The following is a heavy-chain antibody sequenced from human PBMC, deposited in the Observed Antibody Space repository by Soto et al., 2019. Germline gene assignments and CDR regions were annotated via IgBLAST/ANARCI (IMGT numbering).Heavy chain of an antibody. J-gene: IGHJ4*02. CDR3: ARGRGGATTGX. D-gene: IGHD1-26*01. Sequence: GGSLRLSCAASGFTFSSYWMSWVRQAPGKGLEWVYNIKQDGSEKYYVDSVKGRFNISRDKSKNSLYLQMNSLRAEDTAVYYCARGRGGATTGXWGQGTLVTVSX. CDR1: GFTFSSYW. V-gene: IGHV3-7*01. CDR2: IKQDGSEK.